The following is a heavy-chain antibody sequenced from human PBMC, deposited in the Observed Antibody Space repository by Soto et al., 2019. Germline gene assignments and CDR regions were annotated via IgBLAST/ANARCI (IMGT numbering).Heavy chain of an antibody. V-gene: IGHV3-64D*06. CDR2: LSTNGRST. D-gene: IGHD3-3*01. J-gene: IGHJ5*01. CDR1: GFSLSASA. Sequence: PGRALRLSCTASGFSLSASAMHWVRQAPGKRLEYVSALSTNGRSTYYADSVKGRFTISRDNSKNTVHLQMSSLRTEDTAVYYCLRDTFGVVLHDSWGHGT. CDR3: LRDTFGVVLHDS.